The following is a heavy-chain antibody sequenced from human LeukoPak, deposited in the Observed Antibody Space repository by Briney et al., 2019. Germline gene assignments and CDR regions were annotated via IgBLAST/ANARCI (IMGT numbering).Heavy chain of an antibody. D-gene: IGHD1-26*01. CDR3: GKNRYSGSLSPFDI. V-gene: IGHV3-7*03. CDR2: IKQDGSDK. J-gene: IGHJ3*02. CDR1: GFAFSNYW. Sequence: GGSLRLTCAASGFAFSNYWMTWVRQAPGKGLEWVANIKQDGSDKYYVDSVRGRFAISRDNAKSSLFLQMNSLRAEDTAVYYCGKNRYSGSLSPFDIWGQGTMVTVSS.